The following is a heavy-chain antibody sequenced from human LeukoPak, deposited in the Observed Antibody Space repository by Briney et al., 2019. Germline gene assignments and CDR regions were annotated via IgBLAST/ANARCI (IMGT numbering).Heavy chain of an antibody. J-gene: IGHJ2*01. Sequence: SETLSLTCTVSGGSISSGGYYWSWIRQHPGKGLEWIGYIYYSGSTYYNPSLKSRVTISVDTSKNQFSLKLSSVTAADTAVYYCARDRECSGGSCYLYWYFDLWGRGTLVTVSS. CDR1: GGSISSGGYY. D-gene: IGHD2-15*01. CDR2: IYYSGST. V-gene: IGHV4-31*03. CDR3: ARDRECSGGSCYLYWYFDL.